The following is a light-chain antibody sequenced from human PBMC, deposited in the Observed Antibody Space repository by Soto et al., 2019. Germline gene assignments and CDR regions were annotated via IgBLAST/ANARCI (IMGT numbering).Light chain of an antibody. V-gene: IGLV2-11*01. CDR2: DVS. Sequence: QSALTQPRSVSGSPGQSVTTSCTGTSSDVGGYHYVSWYQQHPGKAPKLMIYDVSKRPSGVPDRFSGSKSGNTASLTISGLQAEDEADYYCCSYAGSYKGYVFGTGTKLTVL. CDR3: CSYAGSYKGYV. J-gene: IGLJ1*01. CDR1: SSDVGGYHY.